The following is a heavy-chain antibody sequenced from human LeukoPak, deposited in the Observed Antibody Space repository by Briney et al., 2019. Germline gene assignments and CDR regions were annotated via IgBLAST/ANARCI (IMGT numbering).Heavy chain of an antibody. D-gene: IGHD3-22*01. V-gene: IGHV3-23*01. CDR3: AKDLSYYYDSSGSSTYSHYGLDV. CDR2: ISASGGTT. CDR1: GFTFSSYA. J-gene: IGHJ6*02. Sequence: GSLRLSCAASGFTFSSYAMGWVRQAPGRGLEWVSAISASGGTTYYADSVKGRFTISRDNSKSTVFLQMNSLSAEDTAVYHCAKDLSYYYDSSGSSTYSHYGLDVWGQGTTVTVSS.